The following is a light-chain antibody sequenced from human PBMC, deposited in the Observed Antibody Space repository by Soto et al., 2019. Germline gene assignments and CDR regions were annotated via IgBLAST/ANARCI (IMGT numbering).Light chain of an antibody. V-gene: IGKV4-1*01. CDR1: QSVLHSSNNENS. Sequence: DVVMTQSPDSLAVSLGERATINCKSSQSVLHSSNNENSVAWYQQKAGQRPKSLIYRASIRESGVPDRFSGSGSGTDFTLTISSLQAEDVAVYYCQQYYTGIAFGQGTRLEIK. CDR2: RAS. J-gene: IGKJ5*01. CDR3: QQYYTGIA.